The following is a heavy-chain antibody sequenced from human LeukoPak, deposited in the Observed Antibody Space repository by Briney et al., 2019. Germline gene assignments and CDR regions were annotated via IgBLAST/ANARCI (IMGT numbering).Heavy chain of an antibody. Sequence: SETLSLTCSVSSGSISSSSYYWGWIRQPPGKGLEWIGSSYYSGSTNYNPSLKSRVTISIDTSKNQFSLKLASVTAADTAVYYCARHFIGYYDSSGYVQHWGQGTLVTVSS. D-gene: IGHD3-22*01. J-gene: IGHJ1*01. CDR2: SYYSGST. V-gene: IGHV4-39*01. CDR3: ARHFIGYYDSSGYVQH. CDR1: SGSISSSSYY.